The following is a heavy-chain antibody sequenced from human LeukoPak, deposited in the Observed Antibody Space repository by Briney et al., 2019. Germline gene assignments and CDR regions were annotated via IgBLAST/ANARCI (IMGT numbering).Heavy chain of an antibody. Sequence: PSETLSLTCAVYGGSFSGYYWSWIRQPPGKGLEWIGEINHSGSTNYNPSLKSRVTISVDTSKNQFSLKLSSVTAADTAVYYCARATGQLLHALPYNWFDPWGQGTLVTVSS. J-gene: IGHJ5*02. V-gene: IGHV4-34*01. CDR1: GGSFSGYY. CDR2: INHSGST. D-gene: IGHD2-2*01. CDR3: ARATGQLLHALPYNWFDP.